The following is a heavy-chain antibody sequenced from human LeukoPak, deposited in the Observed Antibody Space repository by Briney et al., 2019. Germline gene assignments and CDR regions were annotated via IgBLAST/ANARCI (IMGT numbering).Heavy chain of an antibody. D-gene: IGHD3-22*01. CDR1: GFTFSSYS. CDR2: ISSSSSYI. J-gene: IGHJ3*02. Sequence: GGSLRLSCAASGFTFSSYSMNWVRQAPGKGLEWVSSISSSSSYIYYADSVKGRFTISRDNAKNSLYLQMNSLRAEDTAVYYCARAPTYYYDSSGYSDIWGQGTVVTVSS. CDR3: ARAPTYYYDSSGYSDI. V-gene: IGHV3-21*01.